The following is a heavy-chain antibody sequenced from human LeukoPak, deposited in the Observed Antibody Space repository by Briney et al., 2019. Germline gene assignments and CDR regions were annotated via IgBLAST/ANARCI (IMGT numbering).Heavy chain of an antibody. J-gene: IGHJ4*02. CDR1: GFTFSSYA. CDR2: ISGSGDNT. CDR3: AKGSYYDSSGSFYFDY. D-gene: IGHD3-22*01. Sequence: GGSLRLSCAASGFTFSSYATSWVRQAPGKGLEWVSGISGSGDNTYYADSVKGRFTISRDNSKSTLYVQVNSLGTEDTAAYYCAKGSYYDSSGSFYFDYWGQGTLVTVSS. V-gene: IGHV3-23*01.